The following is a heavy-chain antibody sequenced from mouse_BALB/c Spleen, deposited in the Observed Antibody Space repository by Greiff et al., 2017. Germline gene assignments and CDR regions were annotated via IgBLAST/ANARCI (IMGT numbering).Heavy chain of an antibody. CDR2: IYPGDGDT. CDR3: ARQYYYGSSYWFAY. CDR1: GYTFTSYW. D-gene: IGHD1-1*01. Sequence: VKLQESGAELARPGASVKLSCKASGYTFTSYWMQWVKQRPGQGLEWIGAIYPGDGDTRYTQKFKGKATLTADKSSSTAYMQLSSLASEDSAVYYCARQYYYGSSYWFAYWGQGTLVTVSA. J-gene: IGHJ3*01. V-gene: IGHV1-87*01.